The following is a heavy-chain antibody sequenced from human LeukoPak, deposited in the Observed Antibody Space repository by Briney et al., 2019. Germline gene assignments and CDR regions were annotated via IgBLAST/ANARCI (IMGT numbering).Heavy chain of an antibody. CDR2: ISFSGTT. Sequence: PSETLSLTCTVSGGSITNYYWTWIRQPPGKGLEWIGYISFSGTTNYNPYLTSRVTISLGTSNSQFSLRLTSVTAADTAVYYCARISPSSGTYWGTLYYYIDVWGKGTTITVSS. J-gene: IGHJ6*03. CDR3: ARISPSSGTYWGTLYYYIDV. D-gene: IGHD1-26*01. V-gene: IGHV4-4*08. CDR1: GGSITNYY.